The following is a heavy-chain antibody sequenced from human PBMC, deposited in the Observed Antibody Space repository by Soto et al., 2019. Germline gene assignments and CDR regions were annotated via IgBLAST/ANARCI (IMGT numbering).Heavy chain of an antibody. D-gene: IGHD2-21*02. J-gene: IGHJ5*02. V-gene: IGHV1-69*12. CDR2: IIPMFGTP. CDR1: GYRFSTYA. Sequence: QVQLVQSGAEVKKPGSSVKVSCKASGYRFSTYAIIWVRQAPGQGLEWMGGIIPMFGTPNNTQKFQGRVTITADESTTTAYMELSSLRSEDTAVYFCARGGARYGDFEIWNDPWGQGTLVTVSS. CDR3: ARGGARYGDFEIWNDP.